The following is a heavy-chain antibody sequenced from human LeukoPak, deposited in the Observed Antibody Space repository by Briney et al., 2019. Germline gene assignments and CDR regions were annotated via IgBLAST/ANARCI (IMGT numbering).Heavy chain of an antibody. V-gene: IGHV3-21*01. J-gene: IGHJ4*02. D-gene: IGHD6-19*01. CDR2: ISSSSSYI. Sequence: GGSLRISCAASKFIFRDYAMNWGRQAPGKGLEWVSSISSSSSYIYYADSVKGRFTISRDNAKNSLYLQMNSLRAEDTAVYYCARSSGDFDYWGQGTLVTVSS. CDR1: KFIFRDYA. CDR3: ARSSGDFDY.